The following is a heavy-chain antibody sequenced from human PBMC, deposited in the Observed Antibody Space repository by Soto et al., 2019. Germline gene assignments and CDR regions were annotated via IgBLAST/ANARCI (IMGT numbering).Heavy chain of an antibody. CDR3: ARERGRYADGDS. Sequence: QVQLVQSGAEVKKPGASVKVSCKASGYTFTNYGITWVRQAPGQGLEWMGWVNIHSGDRDYAQKVQGRVTMTTDTSTSTAYLELSSLTSDDTAVYYCARERGRYADGDSWGQGTLVTVSS. D-gene: IGHD2-15*01. J-gene: IGHJ4*02. CDR2: VNIHSGDR. V-gene: IGHV1-18*01. CDR1: GYTFTNYG.